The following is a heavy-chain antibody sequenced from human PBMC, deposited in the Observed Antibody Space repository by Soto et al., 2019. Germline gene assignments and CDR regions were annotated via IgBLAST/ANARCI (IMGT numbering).Heavy chain of an antibody. CDR2: IYYSGST. D-gene: IGHD6-19*01. CDR1: GGSISSSSYY. V-gene: IGHV4-39*01. J-gene: IGHJ6*03. Sequence: SETLSLTCTVSGGSISSSSYYWGWIRQPPGKGLEWIGSIYYSGSTYYNPSLKSRVTISVDTSKNQFSLKLSSVTAADTAVYYCARHPSSGQGGGHNYYYHYYMAVWGKGTTVTVSS. CDR3: ARHPSSGQGGGHNYYYHYYMAV.